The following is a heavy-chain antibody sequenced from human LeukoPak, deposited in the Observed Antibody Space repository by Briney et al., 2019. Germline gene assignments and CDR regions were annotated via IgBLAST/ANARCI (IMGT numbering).Heavy chain of an antibody. J-gene: IGHJ4*02. CDR2: MYHSGSV. CDR3: ARASGAHFDY. CDR1: GYSISSGYY. V-gene: IGHV4-38-2*02. Sequence: SETLSLTCTVSGYSISSGYYWGWIRQSPGKGLEWVGYMYHSGSVYYNPSLKSPVTISFDTSKNQFSLRLSPVTAADTAVYYCARASGAHFDYWGQGTLLTVSS. D-gene: IGHD2-15*01.